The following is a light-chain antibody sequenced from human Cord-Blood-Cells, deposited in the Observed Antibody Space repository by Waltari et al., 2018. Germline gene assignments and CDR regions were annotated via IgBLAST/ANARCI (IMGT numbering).Light chain of an antibody. CDR1: SSNIGSNY. V-gene: IGLV1-47*01. Sequence: QSVLTQPPSASGTPGQRVTISCSGSSSNIGSNYVYWYQQLQGTAPKLRIDRNNQRPSGVPDRFSGSKSGTSASLAISGLRSEDEADYYCAAWDDSLSGRVFGGGTKLTVL. CDR2: RNN. CDR3: AAWDDSLSGRV. J-gene: IGLJ3*02.